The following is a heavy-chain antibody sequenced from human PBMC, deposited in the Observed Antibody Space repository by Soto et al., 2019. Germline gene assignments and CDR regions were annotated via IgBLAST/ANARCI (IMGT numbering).Heavy chain of an antibody. J-gene: IGHJ5*02. CDR3: APTPRGQQLVFRWNWFDP. D-gene: IGHD6-13*01. V-gene: IGHV4-39*01. CDR2: IYYSGST. Sequence: QLQLQESGPGLVKPSETLSLTCTVSGGSISSSSYYWGWIRQPPGKGLEWIGSIYYSGSTYYNPSLKSRVTISVDTSKNQFSLKLSSVTAADTAVYYCAPTPRGQQLVFRWNWFDPWGQGTLVTVSS. CDR1: GGSISSSSYY.